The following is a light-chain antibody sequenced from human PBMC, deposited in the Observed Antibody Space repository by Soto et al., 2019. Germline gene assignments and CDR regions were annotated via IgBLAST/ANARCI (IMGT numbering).Light chain of an antibody. V-gene: IGLV1-44*01. CDR2: SND. CDR1: SSNIGSNT. CDR3: AAWDDSLNGWV. J-gene: IGLJ3*02. Sequence: QSVLTQAPSASGTPGQRVTISCSGSSSNIGSNTVSWYQQVPGTAPNLLIYSNDQRPSGVPDRFSGSKSGTSASLAIGGLQSEDEADYYCAAWDDSLNGWVFGGGTKLTVL.